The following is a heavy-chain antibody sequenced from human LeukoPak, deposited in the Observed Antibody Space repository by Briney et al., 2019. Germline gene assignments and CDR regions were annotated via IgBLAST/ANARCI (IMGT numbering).Heavy chain of an antibody. D-gene: IGHD6-19*01. CDR3: ARGPRLIAVAGHFDY. CDR2: INPNSGGT. J-gene: IGHJ4*02. Sequence: ASVKVSCKASGYTFTGYYIHWVRQAPGQGLEWMGWINPNSGGTNYAQKFQGRVTMTRDTSISTAYMELSRLRSDDTAVYYCARGPRLIAVAGHFDYWGQGTLVTVSS. CDR1: GYTFTGYY. V-gene: IGHV1-2*02.